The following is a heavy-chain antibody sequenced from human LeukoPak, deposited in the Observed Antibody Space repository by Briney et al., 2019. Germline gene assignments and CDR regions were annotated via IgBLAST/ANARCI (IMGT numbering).Heavy chain of an antibody. CDR2: ISSSGSTI. CDR3: ARDGYDYGYYYYMDV. Sequence: GGSLRLSCAASGFTSSSYEMNWVRQAPGKGLEWVSYISSSGSTIYYADSVKGRFTISRDNAKNSLYLQMNSLRAEDTAVYYCARDGYDYGYYYYMDVWGKGTTVTVSS. J-gene: IGHJ6*03. V-gene: IGHV3-48*03. CDR1: GFTSSSYE. D-gene: IGHD5-12*01.